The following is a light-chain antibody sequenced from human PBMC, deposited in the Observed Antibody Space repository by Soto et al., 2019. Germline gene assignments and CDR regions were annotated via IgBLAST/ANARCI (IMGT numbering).Light chain of an antibody. CDR2: KVS. CDR3: QQYYSYSWT. J-gene: IGKJ1*01. CDR1: QSISSW. Sequence: DIQMTQSPSTLSASVGDRVTITCRASQSISSWLAWFQQKPGKAPNLLIYKVSNLESGVPSRFSGSGSGTEFTLTISSLQPDDFATYYCQQYYSYSWTFGQGNKVEIK. V-gene: IGKV1-5*03.